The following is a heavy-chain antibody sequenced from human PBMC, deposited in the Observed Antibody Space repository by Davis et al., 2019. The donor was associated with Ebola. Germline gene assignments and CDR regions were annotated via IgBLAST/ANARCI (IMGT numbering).Heavy chain of an antibody. J-gene: IGHJ4*02. CDR3: VRGGTHLGDMEYYVPDY. CDR1: GFTFSSYS. Sequence: PGGSLRLSCAASGFTFSSYSMHWVRQAPGKGLEWVAVTSHDESNESCADFVKGRFTISRDNGKSTLYLQMSSLRVDDTAIYFCVRGGTHLGDMEYYVPDYWGQGALVTVSS. D-gene: IGHD3-10*02. CDR2: TSHDESNE. V-gene: IGHV3-30-3*01.